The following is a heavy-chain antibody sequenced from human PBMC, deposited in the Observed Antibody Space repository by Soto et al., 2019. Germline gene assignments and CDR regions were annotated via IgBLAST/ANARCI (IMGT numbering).Heavy chain of an antibody. D-gene: IGHD6-13*01. CDR3: ARASGIAAAGDYYYGMDV. CDR1: GGTFSSYA. Sequence: QVQLVQSGAEVKKPGTSVKVSCKASGGTFSSYAISWVRQAPGQGLEWMGGIIPIFGTANYAQKFQGRVTITADESTSTAYMELSSLRSEDTAVYYCARASGIAAAGDYYYGMDVWGQGTTVTVSS. CDR2: IIPIFGTA. V-gene: IGHV1-69*01. J-gene: IGHJ6*02.